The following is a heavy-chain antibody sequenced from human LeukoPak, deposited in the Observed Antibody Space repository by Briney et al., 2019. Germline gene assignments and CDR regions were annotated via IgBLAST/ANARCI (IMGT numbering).Heavy chain of an antibody. CDR2: ISYDGSNK. CDR1: GFTFSTYA. V-gene: IGHV3-30-3*01. D-gene: IGHD6-19*01. J-gene: IGHJ4*02. Sequence: GRSLRLSCAASGFTFSTYAMHWVRQAPGKGLEWVAVISYDGSNKYYADSVKGRFTISRDNSKNTLYLQMNSLRAEDTAVYYCARDPKQWLIDYYFDYWGQGILVTVSS. CDR3: ARDPKQWLIDYYFDY.